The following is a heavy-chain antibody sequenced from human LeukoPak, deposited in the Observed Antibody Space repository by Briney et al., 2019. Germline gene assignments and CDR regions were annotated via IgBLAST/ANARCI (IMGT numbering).Heavy chain of an antibody. CDR1: GGSISSSSYY. V-gene: IGHV4-39*07. D-gene: IGHD4-17*01. CDR3: ARDDGDYVGGAFDI. J-gene: IGHJ3*02. CDR2: IYYSGST. Sequence: SETLSLTCTVSGGSISSSSYYWGWIRQPPGKGLEWIGSIYYSGSTYYNPSLKSRVTISVDTSKNQFSLKLSSVTAADTAVYYCARDDGDYVGGAFDIWGQGTMVTVSS.